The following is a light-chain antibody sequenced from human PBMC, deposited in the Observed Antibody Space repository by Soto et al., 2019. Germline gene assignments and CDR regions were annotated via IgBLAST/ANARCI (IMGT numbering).Light chain of an antibody. V-gene: IGKV2-28*01. J-gene: IGKJ3*01. CDR3: MQALQTPLT. CDR1: QSLLHSNGYTY. CDR2: WGS. Sequence: DIVMTQSPVSLPVTPGEPASISCRSSQSLLHSNGYTYLDWYLQKPGQSPQLLIYWGSNRASGVPDRFSGSGSGTDFTLKISRVEAEDVGVYYCMQALQTPLTFGPGTKVDIK.